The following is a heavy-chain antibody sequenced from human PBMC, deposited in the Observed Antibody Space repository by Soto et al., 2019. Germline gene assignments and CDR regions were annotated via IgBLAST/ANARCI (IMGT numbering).Heavy chain of an antibody. D-gene: IGHD3-16*01. CDR1: GYTFTKYG. J-gene: IGHJ4*02. Sequence: QVQLVQSGAEVKNPGASVKVSCKTSGYTFTKYGVCWVRQAPGKGLEWMGWIRGSSGNANYAEKAQGRITLTTDTSTSTAYIALRSLRSDYTAVYYCARETAGLWGEDAFWGPGTLVTVSS. CDR3: ARETAGLWGEDAF. CDR2: IRGSSGNA. V-gene: IGHV1-18*01.